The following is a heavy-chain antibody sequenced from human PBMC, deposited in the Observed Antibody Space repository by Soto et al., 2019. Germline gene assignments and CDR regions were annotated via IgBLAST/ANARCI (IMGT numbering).Heavy chain of an antibody. CDR2: IYPGDSDT. J-gene: IGHJ4*02. Sequence: GESLKMSCDGAGYSFTIYWIGWVRQMPGKGLEWMGIIYPGDSDTRYSPSFQGQVTISADKSISTAYLQWSSLKASDTAMYYCASQSYGSGSWWGQGTLVTVSS. CDR3: ASQSYGSGSW. D-gene: IGHD3-10*01. CDR1: GYSFTIYW. V-gene: IGHV5-51*01.